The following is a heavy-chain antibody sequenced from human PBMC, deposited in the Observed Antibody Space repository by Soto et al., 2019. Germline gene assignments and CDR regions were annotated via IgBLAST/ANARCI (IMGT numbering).Heavy chain of an antibody. Sequence: EVQLVESGGGLVQPGGSLRLSCVVSGLTFSSYWMSWVRQAPGKGLEWVANINQDGSESHYVDSVKGRFTISRDNAKNSLYLQMTSLRAEDTAVYYCARPARECSSPGCANWGQGTLVTVSS. CDR2: INQDGSES. D-gene: IGHD2-2*01. J-gene: IGHJ4*02. V-gene: IGHV3-7*01. CDR1: GLTFSSYW. CDR3: ARPARECSSPGCAN.